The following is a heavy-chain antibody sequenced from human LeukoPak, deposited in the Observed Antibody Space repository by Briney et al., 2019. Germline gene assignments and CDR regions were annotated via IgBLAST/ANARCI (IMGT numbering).Heavy chain of an antibody. CDR2: IYRSASS. V-gene: IGHV4-39*07. J-gene: IGHJ6*03. CDR3: ARALRGDSGYDRPYYYYYYYMDV. D-gene: IGHD5-12*01. CDR1: GGSISSCSYY. Sequence: SETLSLTCTVSGGSISSCSYYWIWMRPPQGKELDWIGSIYRSASSYYNPSLKSRVTMSVDTSKNQFSLKLSSVTAADTAVYYCARALRGDSGYDRPYYYYYYYMDVWGKGTTVTISS.